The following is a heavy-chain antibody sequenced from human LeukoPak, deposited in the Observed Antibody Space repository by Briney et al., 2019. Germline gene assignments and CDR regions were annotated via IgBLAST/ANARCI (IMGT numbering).Heavy chain of an antibody. CDR1: GGSISSYY. V-gene: IGHV4-59*01. CDR3: ARTHDFWSGYYYMDV. J-gene: IGHJ6*03. CDR2: IYYSGST. Sequence: SETLSLTCTVSGGSISSYYWSWIRQPPGKGLEWIGYIYYSGSTNYNPSLKSRVTISVDTSKNQFSLKLSSVTAADTAVNYCARTHDFWSGYYYMDVWGKGTTVTVPS. D-gene: IGHD3-3*01.